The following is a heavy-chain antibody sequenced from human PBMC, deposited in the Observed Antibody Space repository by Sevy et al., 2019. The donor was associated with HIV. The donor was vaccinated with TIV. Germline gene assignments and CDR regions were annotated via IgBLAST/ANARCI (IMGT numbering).Heavy chain of an antibody. Sequence: GGSLRLSCASSGFTFSYYAMHWVRQGPGKGLEAVAGISYEAKVRIYADSVKGRFTISRDNSKNTLDLQMNSLRVEDTAVYYRARGRGMSTRNGSALDYWGQGTLVTVSS. D-gene: IGHD6-19*01. CDR2: ISYEAKVR. V-gene: IGHV3-30*04. CDR3: ARGRGMSTRNGSALDY. J-gene: IGHJ4*02. CDR1: GFTFSYYA.